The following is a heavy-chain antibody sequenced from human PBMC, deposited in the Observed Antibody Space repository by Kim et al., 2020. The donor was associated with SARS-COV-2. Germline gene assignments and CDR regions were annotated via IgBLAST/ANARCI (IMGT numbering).Heavy chain of an antibody. D-gene: IGHD3-22*01. Sequence: QMFQGRVTITADKSTSTAYMELSSLRSEDTAVYYCARVALAVSSAYYFDYWGQGTLVTVSS. J-gene: IGHJ4*02. CDR3: ARVALAVSSAYYFDY. V-gene: IGHV1-69*04.